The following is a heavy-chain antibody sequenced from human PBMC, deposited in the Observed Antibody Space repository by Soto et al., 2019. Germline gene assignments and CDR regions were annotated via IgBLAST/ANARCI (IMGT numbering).Heavy chain of an antibody. CDR3: ARGLEARRRDGWFDP. D-gene: IGHD6-6*01. Sequence: PSETLSLTCTVSGGSISGYYWSWIRQPPGKGLEWIGYIYYTGNTIYNPSLNSRVTMSVDTSKNQFSLHLNYVTAADTAVYYCARGLEARRRDGWFDPWGQGTLVTVSS. J-gene: IGHJ5*02. CDR1: GGSISGYY. CDR2: IYYTGNT. V-gene: IGHV4-59*01.